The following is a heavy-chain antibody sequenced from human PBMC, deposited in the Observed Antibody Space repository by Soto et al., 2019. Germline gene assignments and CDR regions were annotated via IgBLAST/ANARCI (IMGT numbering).Heavy chain of an antibody. D-gene: IGHD6-6*01. J-gene: IGHJ4*02. V-gene: IGHV3-23*01. CDR2: ISGSGGST. CDR1: GFTFSSYA. Sequence: GGSLRLSCAASGFTFSSYAMSWVRQAPGKGLGWVSAISGSGGSTYYADSVKGRFTISRDNSKNTLYLQMNSLRAEDTAVYYCAKAPDRYSSSSSFLDYWGQGTLVTVSS. CDR3: AKAPDRYSSSSSFLDY.